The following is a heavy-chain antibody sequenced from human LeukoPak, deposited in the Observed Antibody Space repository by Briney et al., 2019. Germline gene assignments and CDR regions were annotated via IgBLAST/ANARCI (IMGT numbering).Heavy chain of an antibody. J-gene: IGHJ2*01. Sequence: GASVKVSCKASGYTFTGHYMHWLRQAPGQGLEWMGRINPNRGDTKPAQKFQGRVTMTRDTSISVAYMELSSLQSDDTAVYYCARNPDEHWLDESENWYFDLWGSGTLVTVSS. V-gene: IGHV1-2*06. CDR2: INPNRGDT. D-gene: IGHD6-19*01. CDR3: ARNPDEHWLDESENWYFDL. CDR1: GYTFTGHY.